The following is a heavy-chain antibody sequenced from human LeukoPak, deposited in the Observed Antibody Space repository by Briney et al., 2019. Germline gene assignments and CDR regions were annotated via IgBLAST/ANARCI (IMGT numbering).Heavy chain of an antibody. CDR1: GYTFTGYY. Sequence: ASVKVSCKASGYTFTGYYMHWVRQAPGQGLEWMGWINPNSGGTNYQGRVTMTRDTSISTAYMELSRLRSDDTAVYYCAKPMYSSSWEFDYWGQGTLVTVSS. V-gene: IGHV1-2*02. D-gene: IGHD6-13*01. CDR3: AKPMYSSSWEFDY. CDR2: INPNSGGT. J-gene: IGHJ4*02.